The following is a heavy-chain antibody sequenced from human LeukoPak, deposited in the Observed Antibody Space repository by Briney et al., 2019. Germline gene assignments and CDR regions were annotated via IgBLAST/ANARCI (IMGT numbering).Heavy chain of an antibody. J-gene: IGHJ4*02. Sequence: GGSLRLSCAAPGFTFSSYSMNWVRQAPGKGLEWVSSISSSSSYIYYADSVKGRFTISRDNAKNSLYLQMNSLRAEDTAVYYCAIGYSSGAFDYWGQGTLVTVSS. CDR1: GFTFSSYS. CDR2: ISSSSSYI. V-gene: IGHV3-21*01. CDR3: AIGYSSGAFDY. D-gene: IGHD6-19*01.